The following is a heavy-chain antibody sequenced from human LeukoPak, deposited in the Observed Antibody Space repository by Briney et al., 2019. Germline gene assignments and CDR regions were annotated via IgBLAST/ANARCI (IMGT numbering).Heavy chain of an antibody. V-gene: IGHV3-23*01. J-gene: IGHJ5*02. Sequence: PGGSLRLFCAASGFTFSNYAMSWVRQAPGKGLEWVSTVSGSDGSTYYADSVKGRFTISRDNSKNTLYLQTNSVRAEDTAVYYCAKSQGSTTWYVWFDPWGQGTLVTVSS. D-gene: IGHD2-2*01. CDR1: GFTFSNYA. CDR2: VSGSDGST. CDR3: AKSQGSTTWYVWFDP.